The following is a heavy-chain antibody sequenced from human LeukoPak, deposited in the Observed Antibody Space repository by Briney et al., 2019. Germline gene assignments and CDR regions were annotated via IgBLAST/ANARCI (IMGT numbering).Heavy chain of an antibody. J-gene: IGHJ3*02. Sequence: PSETLSLTCTVSGGSISSGGLYWRWIRQHPGKGLEWIGYTYYSGSTYYNPSLKSRLTISIDTSKNQFSLKLSSVTATDTAVYFCAVGTLPKGAAEDIWGQGTLVTVSS. CDR3: AVGTLPKGAAEDI. V-gene: IGHV4-31*03. CDR1: GGSISSGGLY. CDR2: TYYSGST. D-gene: IGHD6-25*01.